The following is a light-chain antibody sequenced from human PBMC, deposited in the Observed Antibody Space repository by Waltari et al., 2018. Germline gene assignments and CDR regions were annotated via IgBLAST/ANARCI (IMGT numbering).Light chain of an antibody. V-gene: IGLV3-9*01. Sequence: SYELTQPLSVSVALGQTARITCGGNNIGSKKVHWYQQKPGQAPVLVIYRDSNRPSGIPEGFSGSNSGNTATLTISRAQAGDEADYYCQVWDSSTVFGGGTKLTVL. J-gene: IGLJ2*01. CDR1: NIGSKK. CDR2: RDS. CDR3: QVWDSSTV.